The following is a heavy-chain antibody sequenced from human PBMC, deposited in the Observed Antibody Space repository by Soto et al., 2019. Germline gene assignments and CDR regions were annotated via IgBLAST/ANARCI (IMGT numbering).Heavy chain of an antibody. J-gene: IGHJ4*02. V-gene: IGHV3-30-3*01. CDR2: ISYDGSNK. CDR1: GFTFSSYA. Sequence: QVQLVESGGGVVQPGRSLRLSCAASGFTFSSYAMHWVRQAPGKGLEWVAVISYDGSNKYYADSVKGRFTISRDNSKNTLYPQMNSLRAEDTAVYYCARDPSGWLGRSWFDYWGQGTLVTVSS. D-gene: IGHD6-19*01. CDR3: ARDPSGWLGRSWFDY.